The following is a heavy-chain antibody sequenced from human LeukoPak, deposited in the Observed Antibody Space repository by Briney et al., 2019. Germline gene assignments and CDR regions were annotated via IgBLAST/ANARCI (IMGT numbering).Heavy chain of an antibody. V-gene: IGHV4-38-2*01. J-gene: IGHJ4*02. CDR2: MYQSETT. D-gene: IGHD3-22*01. CDR1: GDSISSGYY. CDR3: ARVRPRGSSGYPVY. Sequence: PSETLSLTCGVSGDSISSGYYWGWIRQPPGKALEWIGYMYQSETTYYNPSLKSRVTISADTSKNQFSLKLSSVTAADTAVFYSARVRPRGSSGYPVYWRQGTLVTVSS.